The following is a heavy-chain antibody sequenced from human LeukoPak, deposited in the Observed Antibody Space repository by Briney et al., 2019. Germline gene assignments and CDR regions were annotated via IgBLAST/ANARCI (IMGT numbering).Heavy chain of an antibody. Sequence: SETLSLTCAVYGGSFSGYYWSWIRQPPGKGLEWIGEINHSGSTNYNPSLKSRVTISVDTSKNQFSLKLSSVTAADTAVYYCAREQDYGDFPHYFDYWGQRTLVTVSS. CDR1: GGSFSGYY. J-gene: IGHJ4*02. CDR3: AREQDYGDFPHYFDY. CDR2: INHSGST. D-gene: IGHD4-17*01. V-gene: IGHV4-34*01.